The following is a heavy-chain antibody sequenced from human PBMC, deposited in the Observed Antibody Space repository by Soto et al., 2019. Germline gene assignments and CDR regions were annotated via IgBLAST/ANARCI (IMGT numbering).Heavy chain of an antibody. V-gene: IGHV4-30-2*01. CDR1: GVFITTSGYS. D-gene: IGHD3-10*01. J-gene: IGHJ4*02. CDR2: IYPSGTI. CDR3: ATYHAYAEYYFDY. Sequence: PSETLSLTCAVSGVFITTSGYSWAWIRQPPGKGLEWIGYIYPSGTIFYNPSLNSRVTISMDTSNNQFSLTLTSVTAADTAVYYCATYHAYAEYYFDYWGRGTLVTVSS.